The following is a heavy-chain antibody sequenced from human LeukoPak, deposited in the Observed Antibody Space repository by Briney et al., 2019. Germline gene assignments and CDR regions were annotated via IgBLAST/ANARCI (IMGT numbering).Heavy chain of an antibody. Sequence: PGGSLRLSCAASGFTVSSNYMSWVRQAPGKGLEWVSVIYSGGSTYYADSVKDRFTISRDNSKNTLYLQMNSLRAEDTAVYYCARGLGYDFWSGYYRDVWGQGTTVTVSS. D-gene: IGHD3-3*01. CDR1: GFTVSSNY. CDR2: IYSGGST. CDR3: ARGLGYDFWSGYYRDV. V-gene: IGHV3-53*01. J-gene: IGHJ6*02.